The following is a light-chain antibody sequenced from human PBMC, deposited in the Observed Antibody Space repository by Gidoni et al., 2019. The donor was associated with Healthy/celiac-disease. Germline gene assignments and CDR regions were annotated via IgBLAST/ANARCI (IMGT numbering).Light chain of an antibody. V-gene: IGKV1-6*01. CDR1: QGIRND. J-gene: IGKJ1*01. CDR2: AAS. CDR3: LQDDSCLRT. Sequence: AIQMTQSPSSLSASVGDRVTITCRASQGIRNDLGWYQQKPGKAPKLLIYAASSLQSGVQSRFSGSESGAGFTHTISCLQPEDFATYYCLQDDSCLRTCSQGTKVEIK.